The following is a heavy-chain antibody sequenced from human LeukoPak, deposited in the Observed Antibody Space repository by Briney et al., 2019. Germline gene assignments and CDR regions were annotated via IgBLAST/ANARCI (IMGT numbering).Heavy chain of an antibody. D-gene: IGHD3-22*01. CDR3: ARDYYYDSSGYLHY. J-gene: IGHJ4*02. CDR2: ISSSGSTI. Sequence: PGGSLRLSCAASGFTFSSYSMNWVRQAPGKGLEWVSYISSSGSTIYYADSVKGRFTISRDNAKNSLYLQMNSLRAEDTAVYYCARDYYYDSSGYLHYWGQGTLVTVSS. CDR1: GFTFSSYS. V-gene: IGHV3-48*04.